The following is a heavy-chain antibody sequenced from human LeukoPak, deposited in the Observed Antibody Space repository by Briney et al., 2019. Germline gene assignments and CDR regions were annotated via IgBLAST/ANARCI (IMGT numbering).Heavy chain of an antibody. Sequence: TGGSLRLSCAASGFTFSSYAMSCVRQAPGKGLEWVSAISGSGGGTYYADSVKGRFTISRDNSKNTLYLQMNSLRAEDTAVYYCAKAGSSSWQHYYYYGMDVWGQGTTVTVSS. CDR2: ISGSGGGT. J-gene: IGHJ6*02. CDR3: AKAGSSSWQHYYYYGMDV. CDR1: GFTFSSYA. D-gene: IGHD6-13*01. V-gene: IGHV3-23*01.